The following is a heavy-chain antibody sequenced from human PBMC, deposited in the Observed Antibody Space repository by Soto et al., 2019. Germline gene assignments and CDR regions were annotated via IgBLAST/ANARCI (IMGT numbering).Heavy chain of an antibody. J-gene: IGHJ5*02. CDR3: ARASGSSGWYYWFDP. V-gene: IGHV1-46*01. CDR2: INPSGGST. Sequence: ASVKVSCKASGYTFTSYYMHWVRQAPGQGLEWMGIINPSGGSTSYAQKLQGRVTMTRDTSTSTVYMELRSLRSDDTAVYYCARASGSSGWYYWFDPWGQGTLVTVSS. D-gene: IGHD6-19*01. CDR1: GYTFTSYY.